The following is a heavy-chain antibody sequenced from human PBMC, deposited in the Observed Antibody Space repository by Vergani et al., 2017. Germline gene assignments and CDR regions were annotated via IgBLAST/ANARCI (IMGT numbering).Heavy chain of an antibody. CDR2: IYYSGST. D-gene: IGHD4-17*01. Sequence: QVQLQESGPGLVKPSETLSLTCTVSGGSISSYYWSWIRQPPGKGLEWIGYIYYSGSTNYNPSLKSRVTISVDTSKNQFSLKLSSVTAADAAVYYCARGNGDYYYYYYMDVWGKGTTVTVSS. CDR1: GGSISSYY. CDR3: ARGNGDYYYYYYMDV. J-gene: IGHJ6*03. V-gene: IGHV4-59*01.